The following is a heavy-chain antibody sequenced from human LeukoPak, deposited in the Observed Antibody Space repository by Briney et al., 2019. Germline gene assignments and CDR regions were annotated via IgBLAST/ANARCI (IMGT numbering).Heavy chain of an antibody. CDR1: GGSISSAAYY. J-gene: IGHJ5*02. V-gene: IGHV4-39*01. D-gene: IGHD6-13*01. CDR3: ARRPIAAGNNWFDP. CDR2: IYYTGTT. Sequence: SETLSLTCTVSGGSISSAAYYWGWGRQPPAKGLDWIGSIYYTGTTYYSPSLQTRATLSFDTSKNQFSLKLTSVTATDTAVYFCARRPIAAGNNWFDPWGQGTLVTVSS.